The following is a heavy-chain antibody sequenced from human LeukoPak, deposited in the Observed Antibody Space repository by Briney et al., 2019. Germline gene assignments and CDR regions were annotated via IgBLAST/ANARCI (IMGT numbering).Heavy chain of an antibody. V-gene: IGHV3-11*04. CDR2: ISSSGSTI. Sequence: PGRSLRLSCAASGFTFSDYCMNWIRQAPGKGLEWVSYISSSGSTISYADSVKGRFTVSRDNAKNSLYLQMNSLRAEDTAVYYCARSILPAANAIDYWGQGTLVTVSS. J-gene: IGHJ4*02. D-gene: IGHD2-2*01. CDR3: ARSILPAANAIDY. CDR1: GFTFSDYC.